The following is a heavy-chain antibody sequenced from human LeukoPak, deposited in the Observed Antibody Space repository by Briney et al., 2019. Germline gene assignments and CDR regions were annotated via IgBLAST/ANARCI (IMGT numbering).Heavy chain of an antibody. V-gene: IGHV3-33*01. D-gene: IGHD3-10*01. Sequence: PGGTLSLTCAASGFAFNTYAWHWVRQPPGQGLEWLALIWHDGSTKFYSNSVRGQFTISRYNSKNTVSLQMNNLRPEDTAVYYCAGEICGSVSYPDFWGQGTLVTVSS. CDR2: IWHDGSTK. J-gene: IGHJ4*02. CDR1: GFAFNTYA. CDR3: AGEICGSVSYPDF.